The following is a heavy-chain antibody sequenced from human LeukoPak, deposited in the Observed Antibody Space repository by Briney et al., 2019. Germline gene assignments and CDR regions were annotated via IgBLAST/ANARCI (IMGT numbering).Heavy chain of an antibody. J-gene: IGHJ3*02. V-gene: IGHV4-59*01. CDR3: ARYVSGSFFAFDI. D-gene: IGHD3-10*01. CDR2: IYYSGNT. CDR1: GDSISSYY. Sequence: SETLSLTCSVSGDSISSYYWSWIRQPPGKGLEWIGYIYYSGNTNYNPSLKSRVTISGDTSKNQFSLKLSSVNDADTAVYYCARYVSGSFFAFDIWGQGTMVTVSS.